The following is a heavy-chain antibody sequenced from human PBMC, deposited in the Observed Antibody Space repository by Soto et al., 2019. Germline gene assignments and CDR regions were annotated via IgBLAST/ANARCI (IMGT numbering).Heavy chain of an antibody. D-gene: IGHD2-2*02. CDR1: GFPVSSNY. V-gene: IGHV3-53*01. Sequence: PGGSLRLSCAASGFPVSSNYMSWVRQAPGKGLEWVSVIYSGGSTYYADSVKGRFTISRDNSKNTLYLQMNSLRAEDTAVYYCARVGAPKANTDYWGQGTLVTVSS. CDR2: IYSGGST. CDR3: ARVGAPKANTDY. J-gene: IGHJ4*02.